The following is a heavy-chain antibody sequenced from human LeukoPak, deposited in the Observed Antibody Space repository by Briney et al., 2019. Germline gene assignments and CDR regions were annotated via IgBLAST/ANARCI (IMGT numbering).Heavy chain of an antibody. CDR2: IYHSGST. J-gene: IGHJ4*02. V-gene: IGHV4-38-2*01. D-gene: IGHD5-12*01. CDR1: GDSISSNYY. CDR3: ARRFNTVGLFDY. Sequence: SETLSLTCAVSGDSISSNYYWGWIRQPPGKGLEWIGSIYHSGSTYYNPSLKSRVTQSVDTSKNQFSLMLSSVTAADTAVYYCARRFNTVGLFDYWGQGSLVTVSS.